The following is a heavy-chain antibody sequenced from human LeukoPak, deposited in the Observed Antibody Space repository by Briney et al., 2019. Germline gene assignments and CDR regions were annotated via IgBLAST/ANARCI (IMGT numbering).Heavy chain of an antibody. D-gene: IGHD3-10*01. CDR2: ISSSSSYI. V-gene: IGHV3-21*01. Sequence: PGGSLRLSCVAPGFTFSTYALNWVRQAPGKGLEWVSSISSSSSYIYYADSVKGRFTVSRDNAKNSLYLQMNSLRAEDTAVYYCARARDYYGSGSYYNFDYWGQGTLVTVSS. CDR3: ARARDYYGSGSYYNFDY. CDR1: GFTFSTYA. J-gene: IGHJ4*02.